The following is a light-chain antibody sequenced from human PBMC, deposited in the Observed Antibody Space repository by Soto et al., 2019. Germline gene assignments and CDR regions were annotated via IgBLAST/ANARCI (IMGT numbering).Light chain of an antibody. J-gene: IGKJ3*01. V-gene: IGKV3-11*01. CDR1: QSVSRY. CDR3: QPRSNSEIT. Sequence: EIVLTQSPATLSLSPGERATLSCRASQSVSRYLAWYQQKPGQAPRLLISDASNRATGIPARFSGSGSGTDFTLTVSSLEPEDFAVYYCQPRSNSEITFGPGTKVDIK. CDR2: DAS.